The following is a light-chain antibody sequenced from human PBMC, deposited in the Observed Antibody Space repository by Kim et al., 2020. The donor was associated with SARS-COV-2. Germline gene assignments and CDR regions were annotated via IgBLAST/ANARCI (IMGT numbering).Light chain of an antibody. Sequence: DIVMTQSPDSLAVSLGERATINCKSSQSVLYSSNNENYLGWYQQKPGQPPRLLISWASNRASGVPVRFSGSGSGTDFTLTISSLQAEDVAVYYCQQYYSSPGFTFGPGTKVDIK. CDR2: WAS. CDR3: QQYYSSPGFT. CDR1: QSVLYSSNNENY. J-gene: IGKJ3*01. V-gene: IGKV4-1*01.